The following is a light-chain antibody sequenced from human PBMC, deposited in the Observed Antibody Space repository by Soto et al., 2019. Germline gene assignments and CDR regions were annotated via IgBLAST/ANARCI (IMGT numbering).Light chain of an antibody. CDR3: AAWDDSLNGPL. V-gene: IGLV1-44*01. CDR1: NSNVGSNS. Sequence: QSVLTQPPSASGTPGQRVTISCSGSNSNVGSNSVNWYQQLPGTAPKLLIYSSNQRPSGVPDRFSGSKSGTSASLAISGLQSEDEADYYCAAWDDSLNGPLFGGGTKLTVL. J-gene: IGLJ2*01. CDR2: SSN.